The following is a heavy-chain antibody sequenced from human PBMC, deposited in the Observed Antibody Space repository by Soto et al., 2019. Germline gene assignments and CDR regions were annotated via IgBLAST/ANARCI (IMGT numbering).Heavy chain of an antibody. Sequence: QVQLVVSGGGVVQPGRSLRLSCAASGFRNYGMHWVRQAPGKGLEWVALIWHDGSKKHYADSVKGRFTISRDDSKNTVDLQMNSLSADDTAVYYCARDRGDFGSGGSFFDYWGQGTLVTVSS. CDR3: ARDRGDFGSGGSFFDY. CDR2: IWHDGSKK. CDR1: GFRNYG. D-gene: IGHD3-10*01. V-gene: IGHV3-33*01. J-gene: IGHJ4*02.